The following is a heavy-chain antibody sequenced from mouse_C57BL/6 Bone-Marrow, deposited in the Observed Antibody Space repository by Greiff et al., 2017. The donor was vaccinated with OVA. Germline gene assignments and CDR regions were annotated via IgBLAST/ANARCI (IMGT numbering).Heavy chain of an antibody. J-gene: IGHJ3*01. V-gene: IGHV5-9-1*02. CDR1: GFTFSSYA. D-gene: IGHD2-1*01. Sequence: VQGVESGEGLVKPGGSLKLSCAASGFTFSSYAMSWVRQTPEKRLEWVAYISSGGDYIYYADTVKGRFTISRDNARNTPYLQMSSLKSEDTAMYYCTRVRGNYAWFAYWGQGTLVTVSA. CDR2: ISSGGDYI. CDR3: TRVRGNYAWFAY.